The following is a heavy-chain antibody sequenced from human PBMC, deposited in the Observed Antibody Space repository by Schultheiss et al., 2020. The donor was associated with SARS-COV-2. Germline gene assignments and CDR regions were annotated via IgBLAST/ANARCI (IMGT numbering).Heavy chain of an antibody. CDR2: ITPSGNTI. J-gene: IGHJ3*02. CDR1: GFTFSSYS. D-gene: IGHD3-10*01. CDR3: ARALRSSDYYGFFDAFDI. Sequence: GESLKISCVASGFTFSSYSMNWVRQAPGKGLEWVSYITPSGNTIYYAGSVKGRFTISRDNAKNSLYLQMNSLRAEDTAVYYCARALRSSDYYGFFDAFDIWGQGTMVTVSS. V-gene: IGHV3-48*01.